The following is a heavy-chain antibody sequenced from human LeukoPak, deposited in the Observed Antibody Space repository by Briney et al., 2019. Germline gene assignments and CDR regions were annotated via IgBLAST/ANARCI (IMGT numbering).Heavy chain of an antibody. CDR2: IYHSGST. CDR1: GGSISSSNW. V-gene: IGHV4-4*02. J-gene: IGHJ2*01. Sequence: SETLSLTCTVSGGSISSSNWWSWVRQPPGKGLERIGEIYHSGSTNYNPSLKSRVTISVDKSKNQFSLKLSSVTAADTAVYYCARGGRAAAGTGLGYFDLWGRGTLVTVSS. CDR3: ARGGRAAAGTGLGYFDL. D-gene: IGHD6-13*01.